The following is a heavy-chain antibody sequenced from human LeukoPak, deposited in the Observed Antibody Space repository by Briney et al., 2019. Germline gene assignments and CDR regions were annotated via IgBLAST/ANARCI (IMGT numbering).Heavy chain of an antibody. CDR3: ARSYGYDNYYYCYMDV. Sequence: PSETLSLTCTVSGGSISSYYWSWIRQPAGKGLEWIGRIYTSGSTNYNPSLKSRVTISVDKSKNQFSLKLSSVTAADTAVYYCARSYGYDNYYYCYMDVWGKGTTVTVSS. CDR2: IYTSGST. CDR1: GGSISSYY. V-gene: IGHV4-4*07. J-gene: IGHJ6*03. D-gene: IGHD5-18*01.